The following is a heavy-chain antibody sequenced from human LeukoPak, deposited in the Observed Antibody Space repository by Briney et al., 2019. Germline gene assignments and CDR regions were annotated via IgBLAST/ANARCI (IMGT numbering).Heavy chain of an antibody. V-gene: IGHV3-23*01. CDR2: ISGSGGST. Sequence: PGGSLRLSCAASGFTFSSDAMSSVRQAPGKGLEWVSGISGSGGSTYYADSVKGRFTISRDNSKNTLYMQMNSLRAEDTAVYYCAAMVPYYYYGMDVWGQGTTVTVSS. J-gene: IGHJ6*02. CDR1: GFTFSSDA. CDR3: AAMVPYYYYGMDV. D-gene: IGHD3-10*01.